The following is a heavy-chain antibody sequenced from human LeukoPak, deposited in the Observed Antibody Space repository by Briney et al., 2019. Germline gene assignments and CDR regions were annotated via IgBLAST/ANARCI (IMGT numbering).Heavy chain of an antibody. CDR2: ISGNGLQT. D-gene: IGHD3-22*01. Sequence: GGSLRLSCAASGLTFSSSALSWVRQAPGKGLQWVSSISGNGLQTRYADSVKGRFSVSRDDSKNTLYLQMDSLRAEDTAVYYCAKDLEGDTSGYYYVDYWGQGTLVTVSS. CDR3: AKDLEGDTSGYYYVDY. CDR1: GLTFSSSA. V-gene: IGHV3-23*01. J-gene: IGHJ4*02.